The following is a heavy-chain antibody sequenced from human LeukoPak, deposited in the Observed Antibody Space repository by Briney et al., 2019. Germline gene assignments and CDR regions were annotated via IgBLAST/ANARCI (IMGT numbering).Heavy chain of an antibody. D-gene: IGHD2-15*01. CDR2: IRQDGSET. CDR1: GFIFINYW. CDR3: ARTPKVSQYGMDV. J-gene: IGHJ6*02. Sequence: GGSLRISCAASGFIFINYWMTWVRQARGKGLEWVANIRQDGSETYYEDSVRGRFTISRDNAKYSLYLQMNSLRAEDTAVYYCARTPKVSQYGMDVWGQGTTVTVSS. V-gene: IGHV3-7*01.